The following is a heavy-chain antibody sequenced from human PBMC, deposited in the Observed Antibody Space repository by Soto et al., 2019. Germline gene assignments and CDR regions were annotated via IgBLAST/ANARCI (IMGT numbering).Heavy chain of an antibody. D-gene: IGHD2-21*01. J-gene: IGHJ4*02. Sequence: QVQLQESGPGLVKPSETLSLTCTVSGGSMSSYYWSWIRQPPGKGLEWIGYIYYSGGTNYNPSLKSRVTLAVDTSKIQSSLKRSSVTAADTAMYYCARTPLLWGQGTLVTVSS. V-gene: IGHV4-59*08. CDR1: GGSMSSYY. CDR3: ARTPLL. CDR2: IYYSGGT.